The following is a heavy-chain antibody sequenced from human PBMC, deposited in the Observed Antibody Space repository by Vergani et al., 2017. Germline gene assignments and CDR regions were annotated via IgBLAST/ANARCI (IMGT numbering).Heavy chain of an antibody. J-gene: IGHJ4*02. CDR2: ISGSGGSP. Sequence: VHLVESGGGVVQPGRSLRLSCAASGFTFSSYAMSWVRQAPGKGLEWVSAISGSGGSPYYADSVKGRFTISRDNSKNTLYLLMNSLRAEDTAVYYCAKDLRSWLSKGFDYWGQGTLVTVSS. CDR3: AKDLRSWLSKGFDY. CDR1: GFTFSSYA. D-gene: IGHD5-12*01. V-gene: IGHV3-23*04.